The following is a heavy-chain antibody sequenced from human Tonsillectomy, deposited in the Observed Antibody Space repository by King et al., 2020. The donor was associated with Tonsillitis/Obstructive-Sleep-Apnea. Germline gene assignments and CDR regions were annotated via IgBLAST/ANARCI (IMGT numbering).Heavy chain of an antibody. CDR3: ARDDVVGRYIDS. CDR1: GYTFTRYY. Sequence: QLVQSGAEVKTPGASVKVSCKASGYTFTRYYIHLVRQARGQGLEWMGIINPSDGSTTYAQKFQGRVTMSTDTSASTVYLELSSLRSDDTAVYYCARDDVVGRYIDSWGQGTLVTVSS. J-gene: IGHJ4*02. D-gene: IGHD1-14*01. CDR2: INPSDGST. V-gene: IGHV1-46*01.